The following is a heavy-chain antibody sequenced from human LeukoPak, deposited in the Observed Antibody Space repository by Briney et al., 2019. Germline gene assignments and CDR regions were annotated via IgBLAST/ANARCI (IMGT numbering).Heavy chain of an antibody. Sequence: ASVKVSCKASGYTFTDYYVHWVRQAPGQGLEWMGWINAKSGDTKYAQKFQARVTMTRDTSITTTYMEVSRLSSDDTAVYYCARQNTGQLDCWGQGTLVTVSS. CDR1: GYTFTDYY. J-gene: IGHJ4*02. V-gene: IGHV1-2*02. CDR3: ARQNTGQLDC. D-gene: IGHD2-8*02. CDR2: INAKSGDT.